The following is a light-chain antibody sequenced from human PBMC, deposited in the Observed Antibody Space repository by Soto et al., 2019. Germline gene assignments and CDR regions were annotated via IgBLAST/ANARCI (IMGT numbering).Light chain of an antibody. V-gene: IGKV3-11*01. CDR2: DAS. CDR1: QSVSGY. CDR3: QQRSDWPSIT. Sequence: EIVLTQSPGTLSLSPGERATLSCRASQSVSGYLFWYQKKPGQAPRLLIYDASNRATGVPARFSGSGSETDFTLTISSLEPEDFAVYFCQQRSDWPSITFGQGTRLEIK. J-gene: IGKJ5*01.